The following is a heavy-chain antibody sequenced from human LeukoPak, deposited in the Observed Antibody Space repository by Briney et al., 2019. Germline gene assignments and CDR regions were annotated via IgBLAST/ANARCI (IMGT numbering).Heavy chain of an antibody. CDR2: IYPGDSDT. D-gene: IGHD4-17*01. J-gene: IGHJ4*02. V-gene: IGHV5-51*01. Sequence: GESLKISCVGSGFSFTTYWIAWVRQMPGKGLEWMGIIYPGDSDTRYSPSFQGQVTISADKSISTAYLQWSSLKASDTAMHYCARPIDYGDYMTDWGQGTLVTVSS. CDR3: ARPIDYGDYMTD. CDR1: GFSFTTYW.